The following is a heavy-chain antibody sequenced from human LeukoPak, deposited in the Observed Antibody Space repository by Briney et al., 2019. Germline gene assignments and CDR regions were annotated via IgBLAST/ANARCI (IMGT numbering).Heavy chain of an antibody. D-gene: IGHD3-22*01. J-gene: IGHJ4*02. CDR3: ARVTAGGYYNY. CDR2: IYTSGST. Sequence: PSETLSLTCTVSGGSISSGSYYWSWIRQPAGKGLEWIGRIYTSGSTNYNPSLKSRVTISLDTSENHFSLKLSSVTAADTAVYYCARVTAGGYYNYWGQGTLVTVSS. CDR1: GGSISSGSYY. V-gene: IGHV4-61*02.